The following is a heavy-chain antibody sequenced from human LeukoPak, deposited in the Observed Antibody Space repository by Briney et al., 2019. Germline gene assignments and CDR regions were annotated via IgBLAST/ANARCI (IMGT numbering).Heavy chain of an antibody. CDR1: GGTFSSYA. D-gene: IGHD6-6*01. CDR3: ASDYEYSSSFDY. Sequence: ASVKVSCKASGGTFSSYAISWVRQAPGQGLEWMGWINPNSGGTNYAQKFQGRVTMTRDTSISTAYMELSRLRSDDTAVYYCASDYEYSSSFDYWGQGTLVTVSS. CDR2: INPNSGGT. V-gene: IGHV1-2*02. J-gene: IGHJ4*02.